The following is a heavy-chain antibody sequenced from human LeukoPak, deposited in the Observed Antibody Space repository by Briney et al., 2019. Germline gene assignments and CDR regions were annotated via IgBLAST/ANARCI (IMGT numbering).Heavy chain of an antibody. V-gene: IGHV1-69*01. CDR1: GATFSSYA. D-gene: IGHD3-10*01. Sequence: SVKVSCKASGATFSSYAISWVRQAPGPGLEWMGGIIPIFGTANYAQKFQGRVTITADESTSTAYMELSSLRSEDTAVYYCARAFRPYYGSYYYGMDVWGQGTTVTVSS. J-gene: IGHJ6*02. CDR3: ARAFRPYYGSYYYGMDV. CDR2: IIPIFGTA.